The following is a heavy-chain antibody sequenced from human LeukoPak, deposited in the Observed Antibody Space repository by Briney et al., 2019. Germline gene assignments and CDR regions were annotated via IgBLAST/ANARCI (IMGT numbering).Heavy chain of an antibody. D-gene: IGHD4-23*01. CDR1: GFPFSNYG. J-gene: IGHJ6*03. CDR2: IWSDGSKK. Sequence: GGSLRLSCAASGFPFSNYGMHWVRQAPGKGLEWVALIWSDGSKKYYGESVEGRFTIARDNSSNTLSLEMNSLRGDDTAVYYCARDAYGGNYYSYMDVWGTGTTVTVSS. CDR3: ARDAYGGNYYSYMDV. V-gene: IGHV3-33*01.